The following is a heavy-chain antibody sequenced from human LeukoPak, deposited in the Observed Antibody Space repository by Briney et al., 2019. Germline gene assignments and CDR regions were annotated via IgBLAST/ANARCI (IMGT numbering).Heavy chain of an antibody. CDR3: AREMGSAASPGDY. D-gene: IGHD6-13*01. J-gene: IGHJ4*02. CDR2: IIPILGIA. V-gene: IGHV1-69*04. CDR1: GYSFRDDY. Sequence: ASVKVSCKASGYSFRDDYIYWMRQAPGQGLEWMGRIIPILGIANYAQKFQGRVTITADKSTSTAYMELSSLRSEDTAVYYCAREMGSAASPGDYWGQGTLVTVSP.